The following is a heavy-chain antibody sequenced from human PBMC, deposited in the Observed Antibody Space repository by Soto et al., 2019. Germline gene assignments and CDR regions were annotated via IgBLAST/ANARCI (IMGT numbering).Heavy chain of an antibody. CDR3: GRGSSSYYDYGMDV. CDR2: IYDSGST. V-gene: IGHV4-30-2*01. J-gene: IGHJ6*02. D-gene: IGHD6-6*01. CDR1: GDSISRGGYS. Sequence: QLQLQESGSGLVRPSQTLSLSCAVSGDSISRGGYSWTWIRQPPGKALEWIGNIYDSGSTSYNPSLKSRVTISVDTSKNQFSLKLTSVTAADTAVYFCGRGSSSYYDYGMDVWGQGITVTVSS.